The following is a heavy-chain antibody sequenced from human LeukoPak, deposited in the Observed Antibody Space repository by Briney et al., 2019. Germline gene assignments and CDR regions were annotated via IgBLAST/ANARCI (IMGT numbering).Heavy chain of an antibody. CDR2: IYYSGST. Sequence: SETLSLTCTVSGGSISSYYWSWIRQPPGKGLEWIGYIYYSGSTNYNPSLKSRVTISVDTSKNQFSLKLSSVTAADTAVYYCAREGYRDDSSYNWFDPWGQGTLVTVSS. D-gene: IGHD3-22*01. CDR3: AREGYRDDSSYNWFDP. V-gene: IGHV4-59*01. J-gene: IGHJ5*02. CDR1: GGSISSYY.